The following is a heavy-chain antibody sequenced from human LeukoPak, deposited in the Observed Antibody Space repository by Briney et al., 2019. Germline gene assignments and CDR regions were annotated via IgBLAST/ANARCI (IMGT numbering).Heavy chain of an antibody. CDR3: ARVYYYGSGSYFSGYYGMDV. Sequence: SETLSLTCTVSGGSISSYYWSWIRQPPGKGLEWIGYIYYSGSTNCNPSLKSRVTISVDTSKNQFSLKLSSVAAADTAVYYCARVYYYGSGSYFSGYYGMDVWGQGTTVTVSS. D-gene: IGHD3-10*01. V-gene: IGHV4-59*01. CDR2: IYYSGST. J-gene: IGHJ6*02. CDR1: GGSISSYY.